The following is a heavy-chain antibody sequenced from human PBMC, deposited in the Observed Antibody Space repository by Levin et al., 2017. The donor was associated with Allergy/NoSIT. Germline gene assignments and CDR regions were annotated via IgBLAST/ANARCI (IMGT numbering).Heavy chain of an antibody. CDR2: IYHSGST. D-gene: IGHD6-19*01. J-gene: IGHJ6*02. Sequence: SETLSLTCAVSGGSISSSNWWSWVRQPPGKGLEWIGEIYHSGSTNYNPSLKSRVTISVDKSKNQFSLKLSSVTAADTAVYYCARDKGLAVAADYYYYYGMDVWGQGTTVTVSS. CDR3: ARDKGLAVAADYYYYYGMDV. CDR1: GGSISSSNW. V-gene: IGHV4-4*02.